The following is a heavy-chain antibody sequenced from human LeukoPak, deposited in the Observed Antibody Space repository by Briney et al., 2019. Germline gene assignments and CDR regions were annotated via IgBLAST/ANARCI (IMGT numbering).Heavy chain of an antibody. V-gene: IGHV4-39*07. J-gene: IGHJ6*03. CDR1: GGSISSSSYY. CDR3: ARGYCSGCSCYSYYYYNYMDV. CDR2: ISYSGST. Sequence: PSETLSLTCTVYGGSISSSSYYWGWIRQPPGKGLEWIGSISYSGSTYYNPSLKSRVTISVDTSKNQFSLKLSSVTAADTAVYYCARGYCSGCSCYSYYYYNYMDVWGKGTMVTVSS. D-gene: IGHD2-15*01.